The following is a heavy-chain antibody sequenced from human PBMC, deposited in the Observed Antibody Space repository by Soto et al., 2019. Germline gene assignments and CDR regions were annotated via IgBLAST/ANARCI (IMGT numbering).Heavy chain of an antibody. D-gene: IGHD3-22*01. J-gene: IGHJ4*02. CDR3: ARDTYYYDRGGLDC. CDR1: GGSISSYY. Sequence: SETLSLTCTVSGGSISSYYWTWIRQPPGKGLEWIGFIHFSGSTNYNPSLKSRLTMSVDTSKSQFSLEVSSVTAADTAVYYCARDTYYYDRGGLDCWGQGTLVTVSS. CDR2: IHFSGST. V-gene: IGHV4-59*01.